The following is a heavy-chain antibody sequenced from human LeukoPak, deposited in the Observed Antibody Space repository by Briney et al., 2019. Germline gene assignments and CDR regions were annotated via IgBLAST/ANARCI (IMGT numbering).Heavy chain of an antibody. V-gene: IGHV1-18*01. J-gene: IGHJ4*02. D-gene: IGHD3-16*02. CDR1: GYTFTSYG. Sequence: ASVKVSCKASGYTFTSYGISWLRRAPRQGLEWMGWISAYNGSTNYAQKLQGRVTMTTDTSTSTAYMELRSLRSDDTAVYYCARDNDYVWGSYRYFDYWGQGTLVTVSS. CDR2: ISAYNGST. CDR3: ARDNDYVWGSYRYFDY.